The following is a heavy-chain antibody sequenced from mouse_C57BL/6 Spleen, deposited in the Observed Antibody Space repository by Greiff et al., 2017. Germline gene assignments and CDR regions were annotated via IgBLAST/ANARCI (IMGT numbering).Heavy chain of an antibody. CDR2: INPGSGGT. Sequence: VQLQQSGAELVRPGTSVKVSCKASGYAFTNYLIEWVKQRPGQGLEWIGVINPGSGGTTYNEKFKGKATLTADKSSSTAYMQLSSLTSEDSAVYFCAREGQLRLPGFDYWGQGTTLTVSS. CDR3: AREGQLRLPGFDY. CDR1: GYAFTNYL. D-gene: IGHD3-2*02. J-gene: IGHJ2*01. V-gene: IGHV1-54*01.